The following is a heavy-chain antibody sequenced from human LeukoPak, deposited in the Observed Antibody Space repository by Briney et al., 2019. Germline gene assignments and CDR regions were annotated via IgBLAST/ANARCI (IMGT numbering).Heavy chain of an antibody. CDR1: GYTLTELS. D-gene: IGHD3-10*01. J-gene: IGHJ4*02. Sequence: ASVKVSCKVPGYTLTELSMHWVRQAPGKGLEWMGGFDPEDGETIYAQKFQGRVTMTEDTSTDTAYMELSSLRSEDTAVYYCATGRITMVRGVIKYDYWGQGTLVTVSS. CDR3: ATGRITMVRGVIKYDY. V-gene: IGHV1-24*01. CDR2: FDPEDGET.